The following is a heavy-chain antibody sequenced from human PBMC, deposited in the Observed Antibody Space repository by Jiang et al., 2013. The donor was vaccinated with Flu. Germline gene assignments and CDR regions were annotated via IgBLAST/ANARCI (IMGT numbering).Heavy chain of an antibody. CDR2: IHHSWTT. Sequence: GSGLVKPSGTLSLTCALSGGSIVSSNWWSWVRQPPGKGLEWIGEIHHSWTTNYNPSLRSRVTISVDKSNNQFSLKLSSVTAADTAVYYCARGELVGDFWSGYKYHFDYWGQGTLVSVSS. CDR3: ARGELVGDFWSGYKYHFDY. V-gene: IGHV4-4*02. CDR1: GGSIVSSNW. J-gene: IGHJ4*02. D-gene: IGHD3-3*01.